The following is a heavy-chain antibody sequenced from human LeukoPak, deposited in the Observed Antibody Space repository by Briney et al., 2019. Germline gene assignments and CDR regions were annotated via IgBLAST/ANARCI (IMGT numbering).Heavy chain of an antibody. D-gene: IGHD1-26*01. CDR1: GGTFSSYA. CDR2: IIPIFGTA. J-gene: IGHJ6*03. Sequence: SVKVSCKASGGTFSSYADSWVRQAPGQGLEWMGGIIPIFGTANYAQKFQGRVTITADESTSTAYMELSSLRSEDTAVYYCARASGTEGGYYYYYYMDVWGKGTTVTVSS. V-gene: IGHV1-69*01. CDR3: ARASGTEGGYYYYYYMDV.